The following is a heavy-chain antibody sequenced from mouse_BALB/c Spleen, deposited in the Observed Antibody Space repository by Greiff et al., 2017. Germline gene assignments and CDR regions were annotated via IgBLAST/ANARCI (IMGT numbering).Heavy chain of an antibody. J-gene: IGHJ3*01. CDR1: GYSFTGYF. D-gene: IGHD1-2*01. Sequence: VQLQESGPELVKPGASVKISCKASGYSFTGYFMNWVMQSHGKSLEWIGRINPYNGDTFYNQKFKGKATLTVDKSSSTAHMELRSLASEDSAVYNCAREATASAWFAYWGQGTLVTVSA. CDR3: AREATASAWFAY. CDR2: INPYNGDT. V-gene: IGHV1-20*02.